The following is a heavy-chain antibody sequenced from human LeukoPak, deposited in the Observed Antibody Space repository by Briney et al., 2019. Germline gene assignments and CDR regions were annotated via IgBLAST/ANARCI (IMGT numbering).Heavy chain of an antibody. Sequence: GGSLRLSCAASGFTFSSYGMHWVRQAPGKGLEWVAFIRYDGSNKYYADSVKGRFTISRDNSKNTLYLQMNSLRAEDTAVYYCAREGDYYDSSGYYYNVVDYWGQGTLVTVSS. V-gene: IGHV3-30*02. D-gene: IGHD3-22*01. CDR3: AREGDYYDSSGYYYNVVDY. CDR2: IRYDGSNK. CDR1: GFTFSSYG. J-gene: IGHJ4*02.